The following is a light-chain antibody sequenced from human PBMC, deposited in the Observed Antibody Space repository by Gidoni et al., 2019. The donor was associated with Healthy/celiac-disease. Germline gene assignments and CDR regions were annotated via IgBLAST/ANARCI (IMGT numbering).Light chain of an antibody. V-gene: IGKV3-11*01. CDR2: DAS. J-gene: IGKJ3*01. Sequence: EIVLTQSPATLSLSPGERATLSCRASQSVSSYLAWYQQKPGQAPRLLIYDASNRATGIPARFSGSGSGTDFTLTISSLEPEDFAVYYCQQRSNGLTFXPXTKVXIK. CDR1: QSVSSY. CDR3: QQRSNGLT.